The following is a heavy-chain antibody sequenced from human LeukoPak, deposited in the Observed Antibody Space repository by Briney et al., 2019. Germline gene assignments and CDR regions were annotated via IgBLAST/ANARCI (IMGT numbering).Heavy chain of an antibody. Sequence: GGSLRLSCGASSFTFSSYVMSWVRQAPGKGLEWVSTVSTTGGSTYYADSVKGRFTISRDNSKDTLYLQMNSLRAEDTAVYYCARDNTISGHYEVGYWGQGTLVTVSS. D-gene: IGHD3-3*01. CDR1: SFTFSSYV. V-gene: IGHV3-23*01. J-gene: IGHJ4*02. CDR2: VSTTGGST. CDR3: ARDNTISGHYEVGY.